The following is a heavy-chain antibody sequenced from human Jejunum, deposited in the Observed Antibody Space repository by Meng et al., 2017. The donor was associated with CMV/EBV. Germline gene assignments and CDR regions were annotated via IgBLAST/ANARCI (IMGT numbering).Heavy chain of an antibody. CDR2: INVNTGGT. CDR1: LTDSF. CDR3: VREGYYCTTNNCYKSFDY. V-gene: IGHV1-2*02. D-gene: IGHD2-2*02. J-gene: IGHJ4*02. Sequence: LTDSFMHWVRQAPGQGLEWMGFINVNTGGTKSAQKLQGRVTMIRDTSISTAYMDLSRLGTDDTAVYYCVREGYYCTTNNCYKSFDYWGQGTLVTVSS.